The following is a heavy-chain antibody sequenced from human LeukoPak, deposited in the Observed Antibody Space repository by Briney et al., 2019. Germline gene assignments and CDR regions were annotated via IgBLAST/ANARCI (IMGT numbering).Heavy chain of an antibody. V-gene: IGHV3-23*01. CDR1: GFTFSTNV. J-gene: IGHJ4*02. CDR3: AKGGIASTGPDY. Sequence: PGGSLRLSCAASGFTFSTNVMTWVRQAPGKGLEWVSSISVNGGSTYYADSVKGRFTISRDNSKNTLCLQMNSLRAEDTAVYYCAKGGIASTGPDYWGQGTLVTVSS. CDR2: ISVNGGST. D-gene: IGHD6-13*01.